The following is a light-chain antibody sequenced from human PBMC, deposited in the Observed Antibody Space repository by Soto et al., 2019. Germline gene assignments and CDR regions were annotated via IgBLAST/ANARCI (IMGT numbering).Light chain of an antibody. CDR1: QSVSSSY. Sequence: EIALTQLPATLSLSPGERATLSCRASQSVSSSYLAWYQQKPGQAPRLLIYGASSRATGIPDRVSGSGFGTDFTLTISRLEPEDFAVYYCQQRETFGQGTKVDIK. CDR3: QQRET. V-gene: IGKV3-20*01. CDR2: GAS. J-gene: IGKJ1*01.